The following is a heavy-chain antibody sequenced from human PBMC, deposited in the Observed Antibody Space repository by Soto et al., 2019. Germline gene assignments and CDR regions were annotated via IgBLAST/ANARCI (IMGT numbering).Heavy chain of an antibody. Sequence: LRLSCVVSGFTFSNYWMHWVRQAPGKGLVWVSRVNGDGSGTIYADSVKGRFTISRDNAKNTLYLQMNSLRAEDTAVYYCARREYDVVTGYRLDYWGQGTRVTVSS. J-gene: IGHJ4*02. CDR2: VNGDGSGT. CDR3: ARREYDVVTGYRLDY. V-gene: IGHV3-74*01. CDR1: GFTFSNYW. D-gene: IGHD3-9*01.